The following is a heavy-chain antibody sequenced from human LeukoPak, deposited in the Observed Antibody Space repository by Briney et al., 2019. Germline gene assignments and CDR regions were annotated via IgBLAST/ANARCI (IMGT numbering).Heavy chain of an antibody. CDR3: AKEYVHFDY. Sequence: PGGSLRLSCAASGFTFSSYAMSWVRQAPGKGLEWVSGLSGSGGATYYADSVKGRFTISRDTSKHTLYLQMNSLRAEDTALYYCAKEYVHFDYWGQGTLVTVSS. J-gene: IGHJ4*02. CDR1: GFTFSSYA. V-gene: IGHV3-23*01. CDR2: LSGSGGAT. D-gene: IGHD3-16*01.